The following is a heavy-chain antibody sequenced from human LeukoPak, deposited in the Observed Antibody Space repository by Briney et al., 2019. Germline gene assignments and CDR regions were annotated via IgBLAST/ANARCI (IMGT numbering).Heavy chain of an antibody. CDR3: AASGVTMIPPDY. CDR2: IVVGSGNT. Sequence: TSVKVSCKASGFTFTSSAMQWVRQARGQRLEWIGWIVVGSGNTNYAQKFQERVTITRDMSTSTAYMELSSLRSEDTAVYYCAASGVTMIPPDYWGQGTLVTVSP. D-gene: IGHD3-22*01. J-gene: IGHJ4*02. CDR1: GFTFTSSA. V-gene: IGHV1-58*02.